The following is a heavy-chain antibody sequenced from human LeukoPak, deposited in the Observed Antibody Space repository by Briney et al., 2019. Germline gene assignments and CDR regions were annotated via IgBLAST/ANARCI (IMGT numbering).Heavy chain of an antibody. CDR2: ISAYNGNT. CDR1: GYTFSSFG. J-gene: IGHJ4*02. CDR3: ARDPFYDTVGGSYRPLDY. D-gene: IGHD3-16*02. V-gene: IGHV1-18*01. Sequence: ASVKVSCKTSGYTFSSFGITWVRQAPGQGLEWMGWISAYNGNTNYVEKLRGRVTMTTDRSTATAYMELRSLTSDDTAMYYCARDPFYDTVGGSYRPLDYWGQRTPITVSS.